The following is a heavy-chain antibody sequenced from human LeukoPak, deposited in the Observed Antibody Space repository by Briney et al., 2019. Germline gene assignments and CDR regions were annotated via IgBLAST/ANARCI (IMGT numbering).Heavy chain of an antibody. J-gene: IGHJ4*02. D-gene: IGHD1-26*01. Sequence: GESLKISCKGFGYSFSNYWIAWVRQMPGKGLEWMGIIYPGDSHTRYSPSFQGQATISADKSINTAYVQWNSLKASDTAMYYCAKRPNMVGAPFDDWGQGTLVTVS. CDR2: IYPGDSHT. V-gene: IGHV5-51*01. CDR3: AKRPNMVGAPFDD. CDR1: GYSFSNYW.